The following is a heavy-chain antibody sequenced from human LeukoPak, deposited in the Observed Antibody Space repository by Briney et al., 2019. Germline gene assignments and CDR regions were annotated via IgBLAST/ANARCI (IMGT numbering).Heavy chain of an antibody. J-gene: IGHJ5*02. Sequence: PGGSLRLSCAASGFTFNTYAMNWVRQAPGKGLEWVSYISSTGSAIHYADSVKGRFTISRDNAQNSLFLQMNSLRAEDTAVYYCGRLWRGFGELIPWGQGTLVIVSS. V-gene: IGHV3-48*03. CDR2: ISSTGSAI. D-gene: IGHD3-10*01. CDR1: GFTFNTYA. CDR3: GRLWRGFGELIP.